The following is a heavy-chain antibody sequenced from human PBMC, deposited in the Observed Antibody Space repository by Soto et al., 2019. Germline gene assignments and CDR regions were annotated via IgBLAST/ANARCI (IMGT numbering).Heavy chain of an antibody. CDR3: TRDNTLSYYYYGMDV. CDR1: GFTFGDYA. CDR2: IRSKAYGGTT. J-gene: IGHJ6*02. Sequence: AGGSLRLSCTASGFTFGDYAMSWFRQAPGKGLEWVGFIRSKAYGGTTEYAASVKGRFTISRDDSKSIAYLQMNSLKTEDTAVYYCTRDNTLSYYYYGMDVWGQGTTVTVSS. V-gene: IGHV3-49*03.